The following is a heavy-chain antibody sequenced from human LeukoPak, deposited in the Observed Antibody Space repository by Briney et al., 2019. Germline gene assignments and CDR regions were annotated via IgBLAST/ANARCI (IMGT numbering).Heavy chain of an antibody. D-gene: IGHD3-9*01. CDR3: AKDTDGGGYDILTGYPALYYYYGMDV. CDR1: GFTFSSYA. V-gene: IGHV3-23*01. CDR2: ISGSGGST. Sequence: SGGSLRLSCAASGFTFSSYAMSWVRQAPGQGLEWVSAISGSGGSTYYADSVKGRFTISRDNSKNTLYLQMNSLRAEDTAVYYCAKDTDGGGYDILTGYPALYYYYGMDVWGQGTTVTVSS. J-gene: IGHJ6*02.